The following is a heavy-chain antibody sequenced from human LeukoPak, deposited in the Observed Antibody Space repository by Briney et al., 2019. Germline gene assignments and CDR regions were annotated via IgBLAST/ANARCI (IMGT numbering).Heavy chain of an antibody. CDR2: IKQDGSEK. Sequence: GGSLGLSCAASGFTFSSYWMSWVRQAPGKGLEWVANIKQDGSEKYYVDSVKGRFIISRDNAKNSLYLQMNSLRAEDTAVYYCAREGSGWYRYYFDYWGQGTLVTVSS. V-gene: IGHV3-7*01. J-gene: IGHJ4*02. CDR3: AREGSGWYRYYFDY. D-gene: IGHD6-19*01. CDR1: GFTFSSYW.